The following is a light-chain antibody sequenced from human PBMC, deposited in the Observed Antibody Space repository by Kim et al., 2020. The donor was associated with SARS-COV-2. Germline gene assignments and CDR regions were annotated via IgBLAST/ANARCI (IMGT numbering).Light chain of an antibody. CDR2: GKI. CDR3: NSRDSSGNHWV. CDR1: SLRSHY. Sequence: ALGQTVRITCQGDSLRSHYANWYQQKPGQAPVLVIYGKINRPSGIPDRFSGSSSGNTASLTITGAQAEDEADYYCNSRDSSGNHWVFGGGTQLTVL. J-gene: IGLJ3*02. V-gene: IGLV3-19*01.